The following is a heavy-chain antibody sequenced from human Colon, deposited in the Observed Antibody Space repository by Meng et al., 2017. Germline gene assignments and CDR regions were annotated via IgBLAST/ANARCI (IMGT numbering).Heavy chain of an antibody. D-gene: IGHD3-10*01. J-gene: IGHJ4*02. CDR1: RGFFSRSNW. Sequence: QGSGPGLVQPSRTLSLTCTGSRGFFSRSNWWTWVRQPPGKGLEWIGEIYHSGNTNYNPSLKSRVAISVEKSKHQFSLKLNSVTAADTAVYFCARRAPLWFGELASFDSWGQGTLVTVSS. V-gene: IGHV4-4*02. CDR3: ARRAPLWFGELASFDS. CDR2: IYHSGNT.